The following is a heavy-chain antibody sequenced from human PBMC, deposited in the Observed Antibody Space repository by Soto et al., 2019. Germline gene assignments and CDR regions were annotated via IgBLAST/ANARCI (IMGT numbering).Heavy chain of an antibody. CDR2: ISHSGIT. Sequence: PSETLSLTCTVSGGSITTSGDYWSWIRQHPGEGLEWIGYISHSGITEYNPSLKSRLTLSIDTSKNQFSLEMNSVTAADTAVYFCARVSHDYYYSWFAPWGQGTPVTV. CDR3: ARVSHDYYYSWFAP. V-gene: IGHV4-31*03. J-gene: IGHJ5*02. CDR1: GGSITTSGDY. D-gene: IGHD1-26*01.